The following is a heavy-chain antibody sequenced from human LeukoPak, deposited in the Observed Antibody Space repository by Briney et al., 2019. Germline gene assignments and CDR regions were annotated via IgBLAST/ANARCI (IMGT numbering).Heavy chain of an antibody. CDR1: GGSISSSSYY. CDR3: AGAPAGSLEWLSPFDY. CDR2: IYASGST. D-gene: IGHD3-3*01. V-gene: IGHV4-61*02. J-gene: IGHJ4*02. Sequence: PSETLSLTCTVSGGSISSSSYYWSWIRQPAGKRLEWIGRIYASGSTNYNPSLKYRVTITTDTSKNQLSLKLTSVTAADTAVYYCAGAPAGSLEWLSPFDYWGQGTLVTVSS.